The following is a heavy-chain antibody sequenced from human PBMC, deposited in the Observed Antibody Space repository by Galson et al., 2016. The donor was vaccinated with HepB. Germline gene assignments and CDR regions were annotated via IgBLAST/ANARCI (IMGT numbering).Heavy chain of an antibody. CDR2: ISGSGGRT. D-gene: IGHD3-3*01. Sequence: SLRLSCAVSAGTFKNYTMNWVRQAPGKGLEWVAAISGSGGRTSYEDSVRGRFTIPRDNSKNTLFLQLNTLRADDTAAYYCGLGQDEMPTIFDFWGQGALVTVSS. J-gene: IGHJ4*02. CDR1: AGTFKNYT. V-gene: IGHV3-23*01. CDR3: GLGQDEMPTIFDF.